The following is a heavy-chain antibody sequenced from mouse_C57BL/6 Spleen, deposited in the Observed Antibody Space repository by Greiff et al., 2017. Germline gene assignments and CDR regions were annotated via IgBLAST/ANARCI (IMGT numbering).Heavy chain of an antibody. D-gene: IGHD4-1*01. CDR2: ISSGGSYT. J-gene: IGHJ3*01. CDR1: GFTFSSYG. Sequence: EVQLVESGGDLVKPGGSLKLSCAASGFTFSSYGMSWVRQTPDKRLEWVATISSGGSYTFYPDSVKGRFTISRDNAKNTLYLQMSSLKSEDTAMYYCARQDGTDLGAYWGQGTLVTVSA. V-gene: IGHV5-6*01. CDR3: ARQDGTDLGAY.